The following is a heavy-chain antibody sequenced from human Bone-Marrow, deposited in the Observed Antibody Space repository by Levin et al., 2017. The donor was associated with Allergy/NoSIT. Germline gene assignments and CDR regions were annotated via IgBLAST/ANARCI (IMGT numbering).Heavy chain of an antibody. CDR3: ARLRGHHSSRARI. J-gene: IGHJ3*02. Sequence: GESLKISCKGSGYNFADYWIGWVRQMPGKGLEWMGIIYPGDSDTRYSSSFQGQVTISADKPIGTANLQWSSLKASDTAMYYCARLRGHHSSRARIWGQGTMVTVSS. V-gene: IGHV5-51*01. CDR1: GYNFADYW. CDR2: IYPGDSDT. D-gene: IGHD6-13*01.